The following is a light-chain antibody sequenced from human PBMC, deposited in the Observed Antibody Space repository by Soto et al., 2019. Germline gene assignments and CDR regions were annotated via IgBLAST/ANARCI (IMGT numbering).Light chain of an antibody. CDR3: QQYNSYAMYT. CDR2: DAS. Sequence: DIQMTQSLSTLSASVGDRVTITCRASQSISSWLAWYQQKPGKAPKLLIYDASSLESGVPSRFSGSGSGTEFTLTISSLQPDHFATYYCQQYNSYAMYTFGQGT. CDR1: QSISSW. J-gene: IGKJ2*01. V-gene: IGKV1-5*01.